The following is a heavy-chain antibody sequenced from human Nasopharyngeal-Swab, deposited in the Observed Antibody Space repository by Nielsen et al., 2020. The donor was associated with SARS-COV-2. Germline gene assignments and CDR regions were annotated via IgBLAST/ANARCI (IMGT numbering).Heavy chain of an antibody. V-gene: IGHV4-34*01. J-gene: IGHJ5*02. CDR1: GRSFSGYY. D-gene: IGHD6-13*01. CDR2: INHSGST. CDR3: ARGYSSSWKSANWFDP. Sequence: SETLSLTCAVYGRSFSGYYWSWIRQPPGKGLEWIGEINHSGSTNYNPSLKSRVTISVDTSKNQFSLKLSSVTAADTAVYYCARGYSSSWKSANWFDPWGQGTLVTVSS.